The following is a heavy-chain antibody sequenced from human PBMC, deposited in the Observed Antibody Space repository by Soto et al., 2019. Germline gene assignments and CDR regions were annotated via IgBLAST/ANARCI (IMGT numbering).Heavy chain of an antibody. D-gene: IGHD2-2*01. V-gene: IGHV3-21*01. CDR1: GFTFSSYS. Sequence: VQLVESGGGLVKPGGSLRLSCAASGFTFSSYSMNWVRQAPGKGLEWVSSISSSSSYIYYADSVKGRFTISRDNAKKSLYLQMISLRAEDTAVYYCARDSHYCSSTSCYHYHYGMDVCGQGTTVTVSS. CDR2: ISSSSSYI. J-gene: IGHJ6*02. CDR3: ARDSHYCSSTSCYHYHYGMDV.